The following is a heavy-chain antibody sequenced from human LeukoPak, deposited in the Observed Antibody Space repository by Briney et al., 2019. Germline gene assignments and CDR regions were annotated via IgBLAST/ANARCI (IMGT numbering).Heavy chain of an antibody. CDR3: ARSNGFGMDV. Sequence: PGGSLRLSCAASVCTFSFNSMHWVRQGPGKGLVWVSRIKRDGSGTTYADSVKGRVTISRDNAKNTLYLQMNSLRAEDTAVYYCARSNGFGMDVWGQGTTVTVSS. J-gene: IGHJ6*02. CDR2: IKRDGSGT. CDR1: VCTFSFNS. V-gene: IGHV3-74*01. D-gene: IGHD2-8*01.